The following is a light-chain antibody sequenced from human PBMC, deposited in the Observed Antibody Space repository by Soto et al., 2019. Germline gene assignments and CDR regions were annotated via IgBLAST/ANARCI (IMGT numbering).Light chain of an antibody. J-gene: IGLJ1*01. CDR1: SSDVGSNNR. V-gene: IGLV2-18*02. Sequence: QSALTQPPSVSGSPGQSVSISCTGTSSDVGSNNRVSWHQQPPGTAPKLMIYGVSNRPSGVPDRFSGSKSGNTASLTISGLQAEDEADYYCSSHTSSSTFVFGTGTKVTVL. CDR3: SSHTSSSTFV. CDR2: GVS.